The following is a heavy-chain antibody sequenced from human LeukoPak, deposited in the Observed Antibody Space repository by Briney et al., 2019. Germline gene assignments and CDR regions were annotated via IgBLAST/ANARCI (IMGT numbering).Heavy chain of an antibody. CDR2: IYYSGST. CDR3: ARMVSGYYYYMDV. J-gene: IGHJ6*03. CDR1: GGSISSYY. Sequence: PSETLSLTCTVSGGSISSYYWSWLRQPPGKGLEWIGYIYYSGSTNYNPSLRSRVTISVDTSKNQFSLKLSSVTAADTAVYYCARMVSGYYYYMDVWGKGTTVTISS. D-gene: IGHD1-14*01. V-gene: IGHV4-59*01.